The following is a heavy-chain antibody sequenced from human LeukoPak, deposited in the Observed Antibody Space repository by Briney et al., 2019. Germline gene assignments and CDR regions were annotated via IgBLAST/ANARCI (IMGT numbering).Heavy chain of an antibody. Sequence: SETLSLTCTVSGGSISSYYWSWIRQPPGKGLEWIGEINHSGSTNYNPSLKSRVTISVDTSKNQFSLKLSSVTAADTAVYYCARGLDSSSSLWFDPWGQGTLVTVSS. J-gene: IGHJ5*02. CDR2: INHSGST. V-gene: IGHV4-34*01. D-gene: IGHD6-6*01. CDR1: GGSISSYY. CDR3: ARGLDSSSSLWFDP.